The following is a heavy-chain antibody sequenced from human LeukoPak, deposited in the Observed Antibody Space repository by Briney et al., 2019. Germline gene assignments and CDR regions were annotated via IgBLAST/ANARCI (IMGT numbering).Heavy chain of an antibody. J-gene: IGHJ3*02. CDR2: ISYDGGHI. CDR3: ARAPMDSSGWYRDAFDI. Sequence: GGSLRLSCAPSVFTFRNYAIHWVRHSPEKGLEGVAFISYDGGHIYYADSVKGRFTISRDNSKNTLYLQMNSLRAEDTAVYCCARAPMDSSGWYRDAFDIWGQGTMVTVSS. CDR1: VFTFRNYA. V-gene: IGHV3-30*14. D-gene: IGHD6-19*01.